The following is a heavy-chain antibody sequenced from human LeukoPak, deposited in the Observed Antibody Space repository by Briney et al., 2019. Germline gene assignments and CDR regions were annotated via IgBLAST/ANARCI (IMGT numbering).Heavy chain of an antibody. Sequence: GGSLRLSCAASGFTFSSYVMNWVRQAPGKGLEWVSGISGSGGSTYNADSVKGRFTISRDNSNNTSYLQMNSLRAEDTAVYYCARGGPYHQTVGGALDYWGQGNPVTVSS. CDR1: GFTFSSYV. V-gene: IGHV3-23*01. J-gene: IGHJ4*02. CDR3: ARGGPYHQTVGGALDY. D-gene: IGHD1-26*01. CDR2: ISGSGGST.